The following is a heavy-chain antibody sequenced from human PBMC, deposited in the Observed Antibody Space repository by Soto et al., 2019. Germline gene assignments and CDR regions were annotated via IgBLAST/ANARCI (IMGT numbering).Heavy chain of an antibody. Sequence: ASVKVSCKASGFSFTGYYIHWLRQAPGQGPEWMGWINAPSGDTQYAQKFQGRVTLTRDTSISTAYMTLSSLRSDDTAIYYCAKDLTRQLAYWLDPWGRGTQVTVSS. CDR1: GFSFTGYY. CDR3: AKDLTRQLAYWLDP. D-gene: IGHD6-6*01. J-gene: IGHJ5*02. CDR2: INAPSGDT. V-gene: IGHV1-2*02.